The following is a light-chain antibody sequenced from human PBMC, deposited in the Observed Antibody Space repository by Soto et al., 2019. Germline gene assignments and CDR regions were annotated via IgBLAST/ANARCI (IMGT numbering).Light chain of an antibody. CDR3: QQYNSLWT. CDR2: KAS. J-gene: IGKJ1*01. V-gene: IGKV1-5*03. Sequence: DIQMTQSPSTLSASVGDRVTITCRASQSISSWLAWYQQKPGKAPKLLIYKASSLESGVPSRLSGRGSGTDFTLTISSLQPDDFATYYCQQYNSLWTFGQGTKVEIK. CDR1: QSISSW.